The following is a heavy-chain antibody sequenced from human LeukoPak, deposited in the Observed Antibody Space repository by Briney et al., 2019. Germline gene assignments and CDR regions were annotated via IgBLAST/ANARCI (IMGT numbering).Heavy chain of an antibody. CDR1: VWSFNHYY. J-gene: IGHJ5*02. V-gene: IGHV4-34*01. Sequence: PSETLSLPCAVYVWSFNHYYWNWIRQPPGKGLEWIGEINARGDPNFNTSLKSPVTISDGQSKNQFFLRLTSMNAPDPAVYYLSRGQVAAARGYKWFDPWGQGTLVTVSS. CDR3: SRGQVAAARGYKWFDP. D-gene: IGHD2-2*01. CDR2: INARGDP.